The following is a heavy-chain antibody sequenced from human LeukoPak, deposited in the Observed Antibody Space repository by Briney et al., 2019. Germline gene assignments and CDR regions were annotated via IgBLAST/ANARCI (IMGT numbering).Heavy chain of an antibody. J-gene: IGHJ4*02. CDR1: GYTFTGYY. V-gene: IGHV1-2*02. CDR2: INPNSGGT. Sequence: ASVRVSCKASGYTFTGYYMHWVRQAPGQGLEWMGWINPNSGGTNYAQKFQGRVTMTRDTSISTAYMELSRLRSDDTAVYYCARGGGEIFGVVTWGARGDYWGQGTLVTVSS. CDR3: ARGGGEIFGVVTWGARGDY. D-gene: IGHD3-3*01.